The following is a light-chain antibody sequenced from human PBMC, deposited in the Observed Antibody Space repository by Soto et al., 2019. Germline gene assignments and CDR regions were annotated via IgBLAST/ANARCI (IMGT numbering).Light chain of an antibody. Sequence: QSALIQPPSVSGSPGQSITISCTGTSSDIGAYNYVSWYQQHPGEAPKLLIYEVTYRPSGVSDRFSGSKSAYTASLTISGLQPEDEADYYCSSYTTSSTRVFGTGTKVTV. CDR2: EVT. CDR1: SSDIGAYNY. V-gene: IGLV2-14*01. CDR3: SSYTTSSTRV. J-gene: IGLJ1*01.